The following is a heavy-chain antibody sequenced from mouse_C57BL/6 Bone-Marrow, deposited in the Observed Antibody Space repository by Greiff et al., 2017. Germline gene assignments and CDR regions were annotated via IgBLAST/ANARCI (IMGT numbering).Heavy chain of an antibody. CDR3: ARPYYSNYWDFDV. D-gene: IGHD2-5*01. Sequence: VQLQQSGAELVKPGASVKMSCKASGYTFTSYWITWVKQRPGQGLEWIGDIYPGSGSTNYNEKFKSKATLTVDTSSSTAYMQLSSLTSEDSAVYYGARPYYSNYWDFDVWGTGTTVTVSS. CDR1: GYTFTSYW. V-gene: IGHV1-55*01. CDR2: IYPGSGST. J-gene: IGHJ1*03.